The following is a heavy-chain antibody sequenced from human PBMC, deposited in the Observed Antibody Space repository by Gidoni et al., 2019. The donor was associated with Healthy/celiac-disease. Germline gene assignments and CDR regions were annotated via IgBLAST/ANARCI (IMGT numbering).Heavy chain of an antibody. V-gene: IGHV3-15*01. CDR1: GFTFSNAW. D-gene: IGHD1-26*01. Sequence: EVPLVESGGGLVKPGGSLRPSCAASGFTFSNAWIIWVRQAPGKGLEWGGRMKSKTDSEKTDDAASVKGRFSISRDDSKNTLYLQMNSLKTEETDVYYCTTGAWERLRGYYYYYMDVWGKGTTVTVSS. J-gene: IGHJ6*03. CDR3: TTGAWERLRGYYYYYMDV. CDR2: MKSKTDSEKT.